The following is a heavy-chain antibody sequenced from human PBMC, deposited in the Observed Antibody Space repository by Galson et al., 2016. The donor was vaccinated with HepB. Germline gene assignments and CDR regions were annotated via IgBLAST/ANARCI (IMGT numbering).Heavy chain of an antibody. V-gene: IGHV3-23*01. D-gene: IGHD2-15*01. CDR1: GFTFSSYG. CDR3: ATILGYCRGGSCYRDY. J-gene: IGHJ4*02. CDR2: ISSSADSI. Sequence: SLRLSCAASGFTFSSYGMHWVRQAPGKGMEWVSAISSSADSIYYADSVKGRFTISRDNSKNTLYLQMHSLGAEDTAVYYCATILGYCRGGSCYRDYWGQGTLVTVSS.